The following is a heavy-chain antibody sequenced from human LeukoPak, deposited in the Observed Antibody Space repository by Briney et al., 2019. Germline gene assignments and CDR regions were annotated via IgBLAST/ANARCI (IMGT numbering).Heavy chain of an antibody. CDR3: ASNARSGLVDV. J-gene: IGHJ6*04. V-gene: IGHV4-61*02. CDR2: IHTSGST. D-gene: IGHD3-22*01. CDR1: GGSISSSSYY. Sequence: PSEILSLTCTVSGGSISSSSYYWGWIRQPAGKGLEWIGRIHTSGSTNCSPSLKSRVTMSVDTSKNQFSLKLSSVTAADTAVYYCASNARSGLVDVWGKGTTVTISS.